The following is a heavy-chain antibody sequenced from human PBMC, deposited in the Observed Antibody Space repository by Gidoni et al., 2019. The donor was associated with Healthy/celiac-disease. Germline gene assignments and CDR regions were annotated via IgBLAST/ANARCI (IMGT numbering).Heavy chain of an antibody. Sequence: VQLVESGGGLVQPGRSLRLSCAASGFPFADYAMHWVRQAPGKGLEWVSGISWNSGSIGYADAVKGRFTISRDNAKNSLYLQMNSLRAEDTALYYCAKGLYLNWGSAVVDYWGQGTLVTVSS. J-gene: IGHJ4*02. CDR1: GFPFADYA. CDR3: AKGLYLNWGSAVVDY. D-gene: IGHD7-27*01. CDR2: ISWNSGSI. V-gene: IGHV3-9*01.